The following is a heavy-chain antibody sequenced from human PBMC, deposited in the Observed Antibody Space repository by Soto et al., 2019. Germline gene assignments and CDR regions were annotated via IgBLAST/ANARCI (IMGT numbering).Heavy chain of an antibody. CDR2: ISGSGSSI. J-gene: IGHJ6*02. D-gene: IGHD6-6*01. Sequence: EVQLLESGGGLVQPGGSLRLSCAASGFTFRSYAMSWVRQAPGKGLEWVSTISGSGSSIYYADSVKGRFTISRDNSKDTLYLQVNSLRAEATAVYYCAKEILSSRPHYYYYGLDVWGQGTTVTVSS. CDR3: AKEILSSRPHYYYYGLDV. CDR1: GFTFRSYA. V-gene: IGHV3-23*01.